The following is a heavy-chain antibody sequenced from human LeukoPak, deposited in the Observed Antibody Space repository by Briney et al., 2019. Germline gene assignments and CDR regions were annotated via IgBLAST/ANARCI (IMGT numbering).Heavy chain of an antibody. D-gene: IGHD1-26*01. V-gene: IGHV3-48*03. CDR2: ISSSGSTI. J-gene: IGHJ6*03. Sequence: GGSPRLSCAASGFTFSSYEMNWVRQAPGKGLEWVSYISSSGSTIYYADSVKGRFTISRDNAKNSLYLQMNSLRAEDTAVYYCAGSGMYYYYYYYMDVWGKGTTVTVSS. CDR1: GFTFSSYE. CDR3: AGSGMYYYYYYYMDV.